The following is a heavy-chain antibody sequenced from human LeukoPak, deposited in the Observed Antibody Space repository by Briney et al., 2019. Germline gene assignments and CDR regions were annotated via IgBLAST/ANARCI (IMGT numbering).Heavy chain of an antibody. J-gene: IGHJ4*02. V-gene: IGHV1-69*13. CDR1: GGTFSSYA. D-gene: IGHD5-12*01. CDR2: IIPISGTA. CDR3: ARDSSRGYSGYESDY. Sequence: GASVKVSCKASGGTFSSYAISWVRQAPGQGLEWMGGIIPISGTANYAQKFQGRVTITADESTSTAYMELSSLRSGDTAVYYCARDSSRGYSGYESDYWGQGTLVTVSS.